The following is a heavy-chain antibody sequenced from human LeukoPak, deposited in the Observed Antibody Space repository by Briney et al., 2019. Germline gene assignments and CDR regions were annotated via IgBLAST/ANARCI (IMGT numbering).Heavy chain of an antibody. Sequence: SETLSLTCTVSGGSISSGDYFWSWIRQPPGKGLEWIEYIYYSGSTYYNPSLKIRLTISVDTSKNQFSLKLSSVTAADTAVYYCARIGYCTSSSCYTSYYYYYMDVWGKGTTVTVSS. J-gene: IGHJ6*03. CDR1: GGSISSGDYF. CDR3: ARIGYCTSSSCYTSYYYYYMDV. D-gene: IGHD2-2*02. V-gene: IGHV4-30-4*08. CDR2: IYYSGST.